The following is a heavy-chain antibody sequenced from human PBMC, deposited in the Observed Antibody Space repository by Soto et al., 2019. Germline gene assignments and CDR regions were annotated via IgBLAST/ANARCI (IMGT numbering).Heavy chain of an antibody. J-gene: IGHJ6*03. Sequence: GGSLRLSCAASGFTFSSYSMNWVRQAPGKGLEWVSSISSSSYIYYADSVKGRFTISRDNAKNSLYLQMNSLRAEDTAVYYCARTTVTTSYYYYYMDVWGKGTTVTVSS. V-gene: IGHV3-21*01. CDR1: GFTFSSYS. D-gene: IGHD4-4*01. CDR3: ARTTVTTSYYYYYMDV. CDR2: ISSSSYI.